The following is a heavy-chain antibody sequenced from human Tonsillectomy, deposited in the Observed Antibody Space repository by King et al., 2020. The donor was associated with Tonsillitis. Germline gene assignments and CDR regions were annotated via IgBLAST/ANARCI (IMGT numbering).Heavy chain of an antibody. CDR2: INHSGST. V-gene: IGHV4-34*01. Sequence: VQLQQWGAGLLKPSETLSLTCAVYGGSFSGYYWNWIRQPPGKGREWIGEINHSGSTTYNPSLKSRVTISVDTSNNQFSLKLRSVTAADTAVYFCARGPEEEQQLVGDWFDPWGQGTLVTVSS. CDR3: ARGPEEEQQLVGDWFDP. D-gene: IGHD6-13*01. CDR1: GGSFSGYY. J-gene: IGHJ5*02.